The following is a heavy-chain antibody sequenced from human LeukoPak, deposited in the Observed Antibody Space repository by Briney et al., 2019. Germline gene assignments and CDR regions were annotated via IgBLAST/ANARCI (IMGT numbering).Heavy chain of an antibody. Sequence: ASVKVSCKASGYTFTSYDINWVRQATGQGLEWMGWMNPNSGNTGYAQKFQGRVTITRNTSISTAYMELSSLRSEDTAVYYCARGGGSGSFLYYYYYGMDVWGQGTTVTVSS. D-gene: IGHD3-10*01. J-gene: IGHJ6*02. CDR1: GYTFTSYD. CDR3: ARGGGSGSFLYYYYYGMDV. CDR2: MNPNSGNT. V-gene: IGHV1-8*01.